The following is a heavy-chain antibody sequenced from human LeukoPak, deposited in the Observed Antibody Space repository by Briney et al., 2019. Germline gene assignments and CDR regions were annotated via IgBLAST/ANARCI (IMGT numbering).Heavy chain of an antibody. D-gene: IGHD2-15*01. Sequence: SETLSLTCTVSGGSISSYYWSWIRQPPGKGLEWIGYIYYSGSTNYNPSLKSRVTISVDTSKNQFSLKLSSVTAADTAVYYCARVNCSGGSCYKIDAFDIWGQGTMVTVSS. V-gene: IGHV4-59*01. CDR2: IYYSGST. J-gene: IGHJ3*02. CDR3: ARVNCSGGSCYKIDAFDI. CDR1: GGSISSYY.